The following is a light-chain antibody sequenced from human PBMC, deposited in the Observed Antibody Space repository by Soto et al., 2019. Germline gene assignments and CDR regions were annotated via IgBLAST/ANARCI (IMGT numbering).Light chain of an antibody. CDR1: SSNIGAGFD. CDR3: QSYDTGLTGHVL. Sequence: QSVLTQPPSVSGAPGQRGTISCSGNSSNIGAGFDVHWYQQLPGAAPKLLIYASTNRPSGVPDRFSGSKSDTSASLAITGLQIDYEADYYCQSYDTGLTGHVLFGGGTKVPVL. J-gene: IGLJ2*01. CDR2: AST. V-gene: IGLV1-40*01.